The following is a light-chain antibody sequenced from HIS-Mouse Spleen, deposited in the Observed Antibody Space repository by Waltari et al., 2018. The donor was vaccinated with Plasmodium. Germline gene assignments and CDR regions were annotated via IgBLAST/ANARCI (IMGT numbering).Light chain of an antibody. Sequence: QLVLTQSPSASASLGASVKLTCTLSSGHSSYAIAWPQQQPETGPRYLMKLNSDGSHSKGDGIPDRFSGSSSGAERYLTISSLQSEDEADYYCQTWGTGMGVFGGGTKLTVL. J-gene: IGLJ2*01. CDR3: QTWGTGMGV. V-gene: IGLV4-69*01. CDR2: LNSDGSH. CDR1: SGHSSYA.